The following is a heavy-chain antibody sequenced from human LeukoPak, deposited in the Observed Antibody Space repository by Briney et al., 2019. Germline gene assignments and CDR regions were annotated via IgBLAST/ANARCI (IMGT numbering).Heavy chain of an antibody. V-gene: IGHV3-23*01. D-gene: IGHD3/OR15-3a*01. CDR2: ISGNGGST. CDR3: AKVSLWYLDHWGGDFDI. CDR1: GFTFSSYA. Sequence: GGSLRLSCAAPGFTFSSYAMSWVREAPGKGVERVSAISGNGGSTYYADSVKGRFTISRDNSNNTLYLQMNSMSAQGTAVYYCAKVSLWYLDHWGGDFDIWGQGTMVTVS. J-gene: IGHJ3*02.